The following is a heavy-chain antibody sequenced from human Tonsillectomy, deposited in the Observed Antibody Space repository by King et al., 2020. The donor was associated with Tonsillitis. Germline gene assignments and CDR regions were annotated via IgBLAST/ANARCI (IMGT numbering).Heavy chain of an antibody. CDR3: ARGGATSWFDS. Sequence: QLVQSGAEVKKPGSSVKVSCVASGGTFSSYAISWVRQAPGQGLEWMGVIIPMFGTARNAQKFQGRVTITADESTSTAYMALSSLRSEDTAVYYCARGGATSWFDSWGQGTLVTVSS. V-gene: IGHV1-69*01. CDR2: IIPMFGTA. CDR1: GGTFSSYA. D-gene: IGHD1-26*01. J-gene: IGHJ5*01.